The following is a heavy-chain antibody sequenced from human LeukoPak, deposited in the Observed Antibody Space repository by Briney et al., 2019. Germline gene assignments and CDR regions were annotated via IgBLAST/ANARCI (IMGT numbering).Heavy chain of an antibody. D-gene: IGHD5-24*01. CDR3: AKGTWLQSPLHY. Sequence: SQTLSLTCAISGDSVSSNSAAWNWIGQSPSRGLEWLGRTYFRSKWYNDYALSVKSRITINPDTSKNQFSLQLNSVTPEDTAVYYCAKGTWLQSPLHYWGQGTLVTVSS. CDR1: GDSVSSNSAA. CDR2: TYFRSKWYN. V-gene: IGHV6-1*01. J-gene: IGHJ4*02.